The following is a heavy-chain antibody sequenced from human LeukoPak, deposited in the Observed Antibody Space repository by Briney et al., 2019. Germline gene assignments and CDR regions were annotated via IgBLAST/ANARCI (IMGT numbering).Heavy chain of an antibody. D-gene: IGHD3-10*01. V-gene: IGHV2-70*11. CDR1: GFSLSTSGMC. CDR3: ARIVDGSVPFYFDY. J-gene: IGHJ4*02. CDR2: IDWDDDK. Sequence: SGPTLVKPTQTLTLTCTFSGFSLSTSGMCVSWIRQPPGKALEWLARIDWDDDKYYSTSLKTRLTISKVTSKNQVVLTMTNMDPVDTATYYCARIVDGSVPFYFDYWGQGTLVTVSS.